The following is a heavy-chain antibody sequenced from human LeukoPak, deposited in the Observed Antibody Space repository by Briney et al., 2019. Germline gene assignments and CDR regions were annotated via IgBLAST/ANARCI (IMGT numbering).Heavy chain of an antibody. CDR2: ISYDGSNK. V-gene: IGHV3-30*04. D-gene: IGHD3-10*01. J-gene: IGHJ3*02. CDR1: GFTFSSYA. Sequence: GGSLSLSCAASGFTFSSYAMQWVRQAAGKGLEWVAVISYDGSNKYYADSVKGRFTISRDNSKNTLYLQMNSLRAGDTAVYYCAKGGSSMVRGVSINDAFDIWGQGTKVTVSS. CDR3: AKGGSSMVRGVSINDAFDI.